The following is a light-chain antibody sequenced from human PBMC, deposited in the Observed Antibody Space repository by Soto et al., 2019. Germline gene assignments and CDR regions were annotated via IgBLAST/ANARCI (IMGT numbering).Light chain of an antibody. CDR2: KAS. J-gene: IGKJ4*01. CDR3: LQYNSYSPLT. V-gene: IGKV1-5*03. CDR1: QTISTW. Sequence: DIHMTQSPSTLSASVGDRVTITCRASQTISTWLAWYQQTPGKAPKLLIYKASSLERWVPSRFSGSGSGTEFTLTISSLQPDDFATYYCLQYNSYSPLTFGGGTKVEIK.